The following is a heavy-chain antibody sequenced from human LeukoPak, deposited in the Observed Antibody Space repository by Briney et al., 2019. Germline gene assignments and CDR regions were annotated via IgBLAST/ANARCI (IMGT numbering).Heavy chain of an antibody. CDR3: ARRLGFDP. CDR1: GGSFSGYY. Sequence: SETLSLTCAVYGGSFSGYYWSWIRQPPGKGLEWIGEINHSGSTNYNPSLKSRVTISVDTSKNQFSLKLSSVTAADTAVYYCARRLGFDPWGQGTLVTVSS. CDR2: INHSGST. V-gene: IGHV4-34*01. J-gene: IGHJ5*02.